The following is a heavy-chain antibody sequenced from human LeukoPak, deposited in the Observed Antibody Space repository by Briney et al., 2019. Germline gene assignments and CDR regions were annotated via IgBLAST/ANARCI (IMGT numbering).Heavy chain of an antibody. V-gene: IGHV1-46*01. D-gene: IGHD3-22*01. J-gene: IGHJ1*01. Sequence: GASLKVSCKASGYTFTSYYMHWVRQAPGQGREWMGIINPSGGSTSYEQKFQGRVTMTRDMSTSTVYMKLSSLRSEDTAVYYCASFTGDYYDSSGDYQAEYFQHWGQGTLVTVSS. CDR2: INPSGGST. CDR1: GYTFTSYY. CDR3: ASFTGDYYDSSGDYQAEYFQH.